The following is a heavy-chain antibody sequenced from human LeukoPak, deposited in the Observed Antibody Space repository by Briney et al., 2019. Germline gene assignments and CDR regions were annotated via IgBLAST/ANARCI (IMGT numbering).Heavy chain of an antibody. Sequence: PSQTLSLTCTVSGGSISSGSYYWSWIRQPAGKGLEWIGRIYTSGSTNYNPSLKSRVTMSVDTSKNQISLKLSSVTAADTAVYYCARGTPGVGSSSSYDYWGQGTLVTVSS. CDR2: IYTSGST. V-gene: IGHV4-61*02. CDR3: ARGTPGVGSSSSYDY. D-gene: IGHD6-6*01. J-gene: IGHJ4*02. CDR1: GGSISSGSYY.